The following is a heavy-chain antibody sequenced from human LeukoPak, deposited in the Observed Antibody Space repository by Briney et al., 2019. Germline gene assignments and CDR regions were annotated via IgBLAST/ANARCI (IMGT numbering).Heavy chain of an antibody. D-gene: IGHD4-17*01. Sequence: GGSLRLSCAASGFTFSFYWMHWVRQAPGKGLVWVSRINSDGSNTNYADSVKGRFTISRDNAKNTLYLQMNSLRAEDTAVYYCARNRGDPSYFDYWGQGILVTVSS. V-gene: IGHV3-74*01. CDR1: GFTFSFYW. J-gene: IGHJ4*02. CDR3: ARNRGDPSYFDY. CDR2: INSDGSNT.